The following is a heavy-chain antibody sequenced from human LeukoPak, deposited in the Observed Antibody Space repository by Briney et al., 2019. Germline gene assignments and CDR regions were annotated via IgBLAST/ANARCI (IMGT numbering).Heavy chain of an antibody. D-gene: IGHD4-17*01. V-gene: IGHV1-69*02. J-gene: IGHJ4*02. Sequence: SVKVSCKXSGGTFSSYTISWVRQAPGQGLEWMGRINPILGIANYAQKFQGRVTITADKSTSTAYMELSSLRSEDTAVYYCARGSTVTPFDYWGQGTLVTVSS. CDR1: GGTFSSYT. CDR3: ARGSTVTPFDY. CDR2: INPILGIA.